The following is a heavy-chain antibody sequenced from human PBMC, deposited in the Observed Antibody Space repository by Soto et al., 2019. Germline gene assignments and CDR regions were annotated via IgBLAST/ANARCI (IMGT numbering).Heavy chain of an antibody. D-gene: IGHD6-19*01. V-gene: IGHV1-69*01. J-gene: IGHJ5*02. CDR3: ASGASTSTGWYIWFAP. CDR1: GGTFSTYP. CDR2: IIPKFGTT. Sequence: QVQLVQSGAEVKKPGSSVKVSCKVSGGTFSTYPSNWVRQAPGHGLEFMGGIIPKFGTTNYAQKLRGTVTITADESTSTADMELNNLRSEDTAVYYCASGASTSTGWYIWFAPWGQGTLVTVSS.